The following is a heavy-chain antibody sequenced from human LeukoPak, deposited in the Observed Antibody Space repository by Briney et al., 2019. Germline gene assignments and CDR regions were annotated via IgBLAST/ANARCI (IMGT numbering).Heavy chain of an antibody. CDR1: GFTFSSYG. Sequence: GGSLRLSCAASGFTFSSYGMHWVRQAPGKGLEWVAFIRYDGSNKYYADSVKGRFTISRDNSKNTLHLQMNSLRAEDTAVYYCAKDGDHIVVVTVINYMDVWGKGTTVTISS. CDR2: IRYDGSNK. V-gene: IGHV3-30*02. D-gene: IGHD2-21*02. CDR3: AKDGDHIVVVTVINYMDV. J-gene: IGHJ6*03.